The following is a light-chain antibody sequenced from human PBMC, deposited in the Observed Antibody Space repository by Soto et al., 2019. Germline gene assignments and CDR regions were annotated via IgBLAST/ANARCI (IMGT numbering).Light chain of an antibody. CDR3: CSYAGGSTWV. CDR1: SSDVGSYNL. V-gene: IGLV2-23*01. CDR2: EGS. J-gene: IGLJ2*01. Sequence: QSVLTQPASVSGSPGQSITISCTGTSSDVGSYNLVSWYQQHPGKAPKLMIYEGSKRPSGVSNRFSGSKSCNTASLTISGLQAEDEADYYCCSYAGGSTWVFGGGTKLTVL.